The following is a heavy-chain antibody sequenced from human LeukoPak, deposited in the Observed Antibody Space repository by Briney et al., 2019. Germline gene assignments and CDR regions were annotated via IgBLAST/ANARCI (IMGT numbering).Heavy chain of an antibody. J-gene: IGHJ4*02. Sequence: ASVKVSCKVSGYTLTELSMHWVRQAPGKGLEGMGGFDPEDGETIYAQKFQGRVTMTEDTSTDTAYMELSSLRSEDTAVYYCATATMVRGVIITLFDYWGQGTLVTVSS. D-gene: IGHD3-10*01. V-gene: IGHV1-24*01. CDR3: ATATMVRGVIITLFDY. CDR1: GYTLTELS. CDR2: FDPEDGET.